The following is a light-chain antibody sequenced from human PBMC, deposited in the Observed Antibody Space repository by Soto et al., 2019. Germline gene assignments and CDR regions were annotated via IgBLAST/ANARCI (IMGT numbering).Light chain of an antibody. CDR3: AAWDDSLSGYV. CDR1: SSNIESNY. V-gene: IGLV1-47*01. CDR2: RNS. Sequence: QSVLTQPPSASGTPGQKVTISCSGSSSNIESNYVYWYQQLPGTAPKLLIYRNSQRPSGVPDRFSGSKSGTSASLAISGLRSEDEADYYCAAWDDSLSGYVFGTGTKVTVL. J-gene: IGLJ1*01.